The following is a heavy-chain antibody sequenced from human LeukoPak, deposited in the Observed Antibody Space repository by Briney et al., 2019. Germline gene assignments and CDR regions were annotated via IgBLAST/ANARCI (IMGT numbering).Heavy chain of an antibody. V-gene: IGHV3-7*01. Sequence: TGGSLRLSCAASGLRFTSYWMSWVRQAPGKGLEWVANINQGGNTVNYVDSVKGRVSISRDNANNALFLQMHSLRFEDTAIYYCATTFPYCGDGICKLGGQGAQVTVSS. CDR3: ATTFPYCGDGICKL. J-gene: IGHJ4*02. D-gene: IGHD2-15*01. CDR1: GLRFTSYW. CDR2: INQGGNTV.